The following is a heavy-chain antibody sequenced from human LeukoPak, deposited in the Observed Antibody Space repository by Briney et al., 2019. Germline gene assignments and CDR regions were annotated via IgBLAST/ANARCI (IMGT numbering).Heavy chain of an antibody. J-gene: IGHJ6*04. V-gene: IGHV3-21*01. CDR1: GFTFSSYA. D-gene: IGHD6-13*01. Sequence: GGSLRLSCAASGFTFSSYAMSWVRQVPGKGLEWVSSITSSSNYINYADSVKGRFTISRDNAKNSLYLQMNSLIVEDTAVYYCAREGIAGPKDVWGKGTTVTVSS. CDR2: ITSSSNYI. CDR3: AREGIAGPKDV.